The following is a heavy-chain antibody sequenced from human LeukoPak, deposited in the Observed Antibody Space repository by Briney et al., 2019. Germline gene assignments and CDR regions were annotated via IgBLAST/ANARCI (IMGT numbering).Heavy chain of an antibody. CDR1: GFPFTSYP. D-gene: IGHD6-13*01. CDR2: INAGANNK. J-gene: IGHJ6*04. CDR3: ARSAASSSRDYYYGMDV. V-gene: IGHV3-21*01. Sequence: PGGPLRLPCAPSGFPFTSYPMNGARQARGKGREGLQPINAGANNKNYPDLGKGRFTISRDNARRSLYLQINNLKAEDTAVYYCARSAASSSRDYYYGMDVWGKGTTVTVSS.